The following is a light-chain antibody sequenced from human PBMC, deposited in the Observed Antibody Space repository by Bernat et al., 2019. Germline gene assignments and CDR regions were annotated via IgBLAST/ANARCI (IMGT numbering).Light chain of an antibody. CDR3: SSYAGSNNYV. J-gene: IGLJ1*01. CDR1: SSDVGGYNY. Sequence: QSALTHPPSASGSPGQPVTISCTGTSSDVGGYNYVSWYQQHPDKARKLIISQVSKRPSGVPDRFSGSQSGNTASLTVSGLQAEDEADYYCSSYAGSNNYVFGPGTKVTVL. CDR2: QVS. V-gene: IGLV2-8*01.